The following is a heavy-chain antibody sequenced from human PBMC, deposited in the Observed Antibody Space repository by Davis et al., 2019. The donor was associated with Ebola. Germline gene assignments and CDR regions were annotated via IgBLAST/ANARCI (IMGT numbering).Heavy chain of an antibody. D-gene: IGHD6-13*01. J-gene: IGHJ4*02. V-gene: IGHV3-33*08. Sequence: AGSLRLSCAASGFTFSSYGMHWVRQAPGKVLEWVAVTWYDGSNKYYADSVKGRFTISRDNSKNTLYLQMNSLRAEDTAVYYCARVSGYSSSWIDYWGQGTLVTVSS. CDR3: ARVSGYSSSWIDY. CDR1: GFTFSSYG. CDR2: TWYDGSNK.